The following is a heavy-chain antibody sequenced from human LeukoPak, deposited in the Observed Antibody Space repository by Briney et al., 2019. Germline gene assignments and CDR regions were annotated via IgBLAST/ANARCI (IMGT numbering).Heavy chain of an antibody. V-gene: IGHV4-39*01. J-gene: IGHJ4*02. D-gene: IGHD5-24*01. CDR1: GGSISSSSYY. Sequence: PAETLSLTCTVSGGSISSSSYYWVRIRQPPGKGLVWIRSIYYSGRTYYNPSLKSRVTISVDTSKNQFCLKLSSVTAADTAVYYCARHEEDNVATIPDYWGEGTLVTVSS. CDR2: IYYSGRT. CDR3: ARHEEDNVATIPDY.